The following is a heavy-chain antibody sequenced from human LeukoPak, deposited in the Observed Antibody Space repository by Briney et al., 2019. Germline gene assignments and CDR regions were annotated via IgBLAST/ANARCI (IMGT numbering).Heavy chain of an antibody. V-gene: IGHV5-51*01. Sequence: GESLKISCKTSGYSFTSYWIGWVRQMPGKGLEWMAMIYPADSDTRYSPSFQGQVTISADKSISTAYLQWNSLKASDTAMYYCARPKVGYAEPLFDYWGQGTLVTVSS. CDR3: ARPKVGYAEPLFDY. D-gene: IGHD5-12*01. J-gene: IGHJ4*02. CDR1: GYSFTSYW. CDR2: IYPADSDT.